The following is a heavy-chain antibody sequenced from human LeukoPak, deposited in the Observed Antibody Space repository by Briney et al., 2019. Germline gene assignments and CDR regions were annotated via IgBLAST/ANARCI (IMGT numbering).Heavy chain of an antibody. D-gene: IGHD3/OR15-3a*01. CDR3: ARSSDWTLYGMDV. CDR2: TYYRSKWYN. Sequence: XWIRQSPSRGLEXXXRTYYRSKWYNDYAVSVKSRITINPDTSKNQFSLQLNSVTPEDTAVYYCARSSDWTLYGMDVWGQGTTVTVSS. J-gene: IGHJ6*02. V-gene: IGHV6-1*01.